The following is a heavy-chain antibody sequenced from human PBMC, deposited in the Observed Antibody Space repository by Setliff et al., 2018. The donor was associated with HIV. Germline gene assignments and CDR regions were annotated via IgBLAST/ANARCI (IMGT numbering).Heavy chain of an antibody. D-gene: IGHD3-22*01. Sequence: ASVKVSCKASGYNFINNDINWVRQATGQGLEWMGWMNPDSRNTGYAQRFEGRVTLTWDTSISTAYLELNHLKSDDTAVYYCARARTDYYDRRRRSHYYIDVWARGATVTVSS. CDR3: ARARTDYYDRRRRSHYYIDV. V-gene: IGHV1-8*02. CDR2: MNPDSRNT. CDR1: GYNFINND. J-gene: IGHJ6*03.